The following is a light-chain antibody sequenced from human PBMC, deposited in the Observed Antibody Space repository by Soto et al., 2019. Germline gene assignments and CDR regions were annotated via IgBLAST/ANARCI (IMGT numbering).Light chain of an antibody. J-gene: IGKJ5*01. CDR2: AAS. V-gene: IGKV3-20*01. CDR3: QQYDDAPIT. Sequence: IVLTQFPVTLALSPGERATVSCRASQSVNNNYLAWYQQKPGQAPRLLISAASSRATGTPDRFSGSGSGTDFTLTISRLEPEDFAVYYWQQYDDAPITFGQGTLLEIK. CDR1: QSVNNNY.